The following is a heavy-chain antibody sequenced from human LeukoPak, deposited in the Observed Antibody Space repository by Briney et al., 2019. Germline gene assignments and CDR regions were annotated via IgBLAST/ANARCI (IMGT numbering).Heavy chain of an antibody. V-gene: IGHV3-9*01. J-gene: IGHJ4*02. Sequence: SGGSLRLSCAASGFTFDDYAMHWVRQAPGKGLEWVSGISWNSGSIGYADSVKGRFTISRDNAKNTLFLQMNSLRAEDTAVYYCAKDRPTWPIDYWGQGTLVTVSS. CDR3: AKDRPTWPIDY. D-gene: IGHD5-12*01. CDR1: GFTFDDYA. CDR2: ISWNSGSI.